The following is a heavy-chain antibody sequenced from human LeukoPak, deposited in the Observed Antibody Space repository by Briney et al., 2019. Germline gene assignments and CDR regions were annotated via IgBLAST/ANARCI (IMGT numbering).Heavy chain of an antibody. Sequence: GSLRLSCSASGFTFNQHSMSLIRQAPGKGLEWLSYISRNGGAVHYADSVEGRFTISRDNAKNSLSLQMNGLRTDDTAVYFCARASSLSGGFDSWGRGTLVTVSS. CDR2: ISRNGGAV. CDR1: GFTFNQHS. CDR3: ARASSLSGGFDS. D-gene: IGHD6-25*01. J-gene: IGHJ4*02. V-gene: IGHV3-11*01.